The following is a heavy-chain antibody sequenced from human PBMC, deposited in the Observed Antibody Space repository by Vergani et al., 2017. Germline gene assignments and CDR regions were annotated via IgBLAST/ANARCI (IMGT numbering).Heavy chain of an antibody. CDR3: ARVGGVRYCSGGSCYKGAFDI. V-gene: IGHV3-74*02. CDR2: INSDGSST. J-gene: IGHJ3*02. Sequence: VQLVESGGGVVQPGRSLRLSCAASGFTFSSYWMHWVRQAPGKGLVWVSRINSDGSSTSYADSVKGRFTISRDNAKKTLYLQMNSRGAEDTAVYYCARVGGVRYCSGGSCYKGAFDIWGQGTMVTVSS. CDR1: GFTFSSYW. D-gene: IGHD2-15*01.